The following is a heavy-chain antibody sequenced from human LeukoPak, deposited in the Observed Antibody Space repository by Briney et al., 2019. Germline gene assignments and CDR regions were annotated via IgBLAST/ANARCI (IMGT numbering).Heavy chain of an antibody. J-gene: IGHJ2*01. CDR2: IYHSGST. CDR1: GDSISSDYY. V-gene: IGHV4-38-2*01. D-gene: IGHD4-17*01. CDR3: ARPMTTVRERWYFDL. Sequence: SETLSLTCAVSGDSISSDYYWAWIRQPPGKGLEWIESIYHSGSTYYNPSLKSRVTISVDTSKNQFSLKLSSVTAADTAVYYCARPMTTVRERWYFDLWGRGTLVTVSS.